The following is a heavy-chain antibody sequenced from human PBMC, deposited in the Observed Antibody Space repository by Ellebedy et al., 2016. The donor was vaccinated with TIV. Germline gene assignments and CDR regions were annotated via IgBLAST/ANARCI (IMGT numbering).Heavy chain of an antibody. J-gene: IGHJ4*02. CDR1: GFTFSSYA. V-gene: IGHV3-23*01. D-gene: IGHD6-6*01. CDR2: ISGSGGTT. CDR3: ARMLSYTSSSFSSFDS. Sequence: GESLKISCAASGFTFSSYAMSWVRQAPGKGLEWVSVISGSGGTTYYADSVKGRFTISRDNSKNTLYLQMNSLRAEDTAVYYCARMLSYTSSSFSSFDSWGQGTLVTVSS.